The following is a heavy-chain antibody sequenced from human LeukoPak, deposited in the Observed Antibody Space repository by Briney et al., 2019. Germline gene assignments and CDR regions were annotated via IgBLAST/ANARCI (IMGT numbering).Heavy chain of an antibody. CDR1: GFTFSSYG. D-gene: IGHD5-12*01. CDR3: ARDSVPPSGYDPSPPLDV. CDR2: ISSSSSYI. V-gene: IGHV3-21*01. Sequence: GGSLRLSCAASGFTFSSYGMHWVRQAPGKGLEWVSSISSSSSYIYYADSVKGRFTISRDNAKNSLYLQMNSLRAEDTAVYYCARDSVPPSGYDPSPPLDVWGKGTTVTISS. J-gene: IGHJ6*04.